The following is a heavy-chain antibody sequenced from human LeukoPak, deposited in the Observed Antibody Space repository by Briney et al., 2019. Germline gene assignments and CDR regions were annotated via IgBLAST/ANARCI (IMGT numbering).Heavy chain of an antibody. J-gene: IGHJ4*02. Sequence: GRSLRLSCAASGFNFNDYAIHWVRPAPGKGLEGVAVISYDGENEYYADSVKGRFTISRDNSNNTLSLQINSLRPDDTGVYYCAKVQRPRVMFTDPFHSWGLGTLVTVSS. CDR3: AKVQRPRVMFTDPFHS. CDR1: GFNFNDYA. CDR2: ISYDGENE. D-gene: IGHD2-21*01. V-gene: IGHV3-30*18.